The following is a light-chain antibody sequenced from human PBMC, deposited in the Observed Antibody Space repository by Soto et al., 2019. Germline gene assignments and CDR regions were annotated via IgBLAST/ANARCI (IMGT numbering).Light chain of an antibody. CDR1: QGISSY. V-gene: IGKV1-8*01. CDR2: AAS. CDR3: HQYYSYHCT. J-gene: IGKJ1*01. Sequence: AIRMTQSPSSLSASTGDRVTITCRASQGISSYLAWYQQKPGKAPKLLIYAASTLQSGVPSRFSGSGSGTDFTLTISCLQSEDFATYYCHQYYSYHCTFGQGTKVEIK.